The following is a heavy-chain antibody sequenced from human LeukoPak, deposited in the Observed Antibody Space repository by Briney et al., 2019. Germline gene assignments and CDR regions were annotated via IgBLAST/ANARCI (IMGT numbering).Heavy chain of an antibody. J-gene: IGHJ4*02. CDR1: GFTFSSYG. V-gene: IGHV3-33*01. Sequence: GRSLRLSCAASGFTFSSYGMHWVRQAPGKGLEWVAVIWYDGSNKYYADTLKGRFTITRDNSKNTLYLQMNSLRADDTAVYYCARAVYYDSSSPGYWGRGSLVTVCS. CDR2: IWYDGSNK. CDR3: ARAVYYDSSSPGY. D-gene: IGHD3-22*01.